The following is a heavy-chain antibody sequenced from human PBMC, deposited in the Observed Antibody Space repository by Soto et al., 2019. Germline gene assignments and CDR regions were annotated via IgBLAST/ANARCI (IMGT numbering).Heavy chain of an antibody. Sequence: QVQLVESGGGVVQPGRSLRLSCAASGFTFSSYGMHWVRPAPGKGLEWVAVIWYDGSNKYYVASVKGRFTISRDNSKTRLYLHMNSPPAEDTAVYYWARSRLVITPFFNDWGQGNRVTVSS. CDR1: GFTFSSYG. V-gene: IGHV3-33*01. CDR3: ARSRLVITPFFND. D-gene: IGHD3-22*01. J-gene: IGHJ4*02. CDR2: IWYDGSNK.